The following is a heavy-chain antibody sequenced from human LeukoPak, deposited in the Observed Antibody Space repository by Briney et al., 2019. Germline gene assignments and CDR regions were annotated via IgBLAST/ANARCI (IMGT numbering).Heavy chain of an antibody. CDR3: AKVYYYDSSLDY. D-gene: IGHD3-22*01. J-gene: IGHJ4*02. Sequence: GGSLRLSCAASGFTFSSYGMHWVRQAPGKGLEWVAFIRYDGSNKYYADSVKGRFTISRDNSKNTLYLQMNSLRAEDTAVYYCAKVYYYDSSLDYWGQGTLVTVSS. CDR2: IRYDGSNK. CDR1: GFTFSSYG. V-gene: IGHV3-30*02.